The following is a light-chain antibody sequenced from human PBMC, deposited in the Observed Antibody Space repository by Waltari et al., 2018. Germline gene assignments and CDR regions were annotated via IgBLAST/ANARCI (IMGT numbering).Light chain of an antibody. CDR3: SSYTSSSTVV. J-gene: IGLJ2*01. CDR2: DVN. V-gene: IGLV2-14*03. Sequence: QSALTQPASVSGSPGQSITISCTGTSSDVGGYKYVSWYQQHPGKAPKLMIYDVNTLPSGVSQRFSGSKSGNTASLTISALQADDEADYYCSSYTSSSTVVFGGGTKLTVL. CDR1: SSDVGGYKY.